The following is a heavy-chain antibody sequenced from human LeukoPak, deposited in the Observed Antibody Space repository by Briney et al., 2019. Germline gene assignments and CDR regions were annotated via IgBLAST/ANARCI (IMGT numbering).Heavy chain of an antibody. V-gene: IGHV3-48*03. Sequence: QAGGSLRLSCAASGFTFDDYGMSWVRQAPGKGLEWVSYISSSGSTIYYADSVKGRLTISRDNAKNSLYLQMNSLRAEDTAVYYCAELGITMIGGVWGKGTTVTISS. CDR1: GFTFDDYG. CDR2: ISSSGSTI. J-gene: IGHJ6*04. D-gene: IGHD3-10*02. CDR3: AELGITMIGGV.